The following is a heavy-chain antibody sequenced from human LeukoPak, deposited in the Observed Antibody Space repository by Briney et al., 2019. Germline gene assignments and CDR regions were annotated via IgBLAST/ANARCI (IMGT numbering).Heavy chain of an antibody. CDR2: ISHDGGNE. V-gene: IGHV3-30*03. Sequence: GGSLRLSCAASGFTFSSYGIHWVRQAPGKGLEWVAVISHDGGNEYYADSVKGRFTISRDNSKNTLYLQMNSLRVEDTAVYYCARVGGSSYNYWGQGTLVTVSS. J-gene: IGHJ4*02. CDR3: ARVGGSSYNY. D-gene: IGHD1-26*01. CDR1: GFTFSSYG.